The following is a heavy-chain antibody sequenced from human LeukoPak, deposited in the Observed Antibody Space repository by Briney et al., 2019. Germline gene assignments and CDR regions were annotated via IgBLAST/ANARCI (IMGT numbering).Heavy chain of an antibody. Sequence: ASVTVSCKASGFTFTDSYIHWVRQAPGQGLEWMGWINTNSGGTNYAQKFQVRVTMTRDTSIDTAYLELSRLKSDDTAFYHCVTSPRAEGFGSGSYIDYWGQGTLVTVSS. CDR2: INTNSGGT. J-gene: IGHJ4*02. CDR3: VTSPRAEGFGSGSYIDY. D-gene: IGHD3-10*01. CDR1: GFTFTDSY. V-gene: IGHV1-2*02.